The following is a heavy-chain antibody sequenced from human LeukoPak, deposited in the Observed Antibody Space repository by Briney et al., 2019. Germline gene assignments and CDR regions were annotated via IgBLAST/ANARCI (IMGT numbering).Heavy chain of an antibody. J-gene: IGHJ3*02. V-gene: IGHV1-8*01. CDR1: GYTFTSYD. CDR2: MNPNSGNT. D-gene: IGHD2-8*01. CDR3: ARASVGVRGVYAIPHAFDI. Sequence: ASVKVSCKASGYTFTSYDINWVRQATGQGLEWMGWMNPNSGNTGYAQKFQGRVTMTRNTSISTAYMELSSLRSEDTAVYYCARASVGVRGVYAIPHAFDIWGQGTMVTVSS.